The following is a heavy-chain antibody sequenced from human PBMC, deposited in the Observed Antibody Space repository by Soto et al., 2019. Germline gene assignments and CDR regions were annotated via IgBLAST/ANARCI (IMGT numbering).Heavy chain of an antibody. CDR1: GFTFSSYA. Sequence: EVQLLESGGGLVQPGGSLRLSCAASGFTFSSYAMSWVRQAPGKGLEWVSAISGSGGSTYYADSVKGRFTISRDNSKNTLYLQMNRLRAEDTAVYYCAKNGERVDTHLRTDYWGQGTLVTVSS. CDR2: ISGSGGST. D-gene: IGHD5-18*01. J-gene: IGHJ4*02. CDR3: AKNGERVDTHLRTDY. V-gene: IGHV3-23*01.